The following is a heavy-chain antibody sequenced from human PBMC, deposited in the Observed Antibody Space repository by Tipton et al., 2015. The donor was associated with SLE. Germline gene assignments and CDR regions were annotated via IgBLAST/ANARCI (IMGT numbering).Heavy chain of an antibody. J-gene: IGHJ4*02. V-gene: IGHV4-61*02. D-gene: IGHD7-27*01. Sequence: LRLSCTVSGGSISSGSYYWSWIRQPAGKGLEWIGRIYTSGSTNYNPSLKSRVTISVDTSKNQFSLKLSSVTAADTAVYYCARGGTGDLVDYWGQGTLVTVSS. CDR1: GGSISSGSYY. CDR2: IYTSGST. CDR3: ARGGTGDLVDY.